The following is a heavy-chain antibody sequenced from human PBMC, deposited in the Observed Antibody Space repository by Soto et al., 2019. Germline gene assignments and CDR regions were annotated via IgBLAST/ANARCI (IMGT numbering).Heavy chain of an antibody. CDR2: ISSSGSTI. D-gene: IGHD2-15*01. CDR3: ASSSVXYGSGGSCHHYYYGMDV. Sequence: GGSLRLSCAASGFTFSSYEMNWVRQAPGKGLERVSYISSSGSTIYYADSVKGRFTISRDNAKNSLYLQMNSLRAEDTAVYYCASSSVXYGSGGSCHHYYYGMDVWGQGTTVTVSS. J-gene: IGHJ6*02. CDR1: GFTFSSYE. V-gene: IGHV3-48*03.